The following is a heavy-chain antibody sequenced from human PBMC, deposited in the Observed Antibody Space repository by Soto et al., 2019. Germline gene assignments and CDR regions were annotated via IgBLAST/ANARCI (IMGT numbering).Heavy chain of an antibody. CDR3: AKEVTGAFDY. Sequence: QVQLVXSXXGVVQPGRSLRLSCAASGFTFSSYGMHWVRQAPGKGLEWVKVISYDGSSKYYADSVKGRFTISRDNSKNTLYLQMNSLRAEDTAVYYCAKEVTGAFDYWGRGTLVTVSS. D-gene: IGHD7-27*01. CDR1: GFTFSSYG. V-gene: IGHV3-30*18. J-gene: IGHJ4*02. CDR2: ISYDGSSK.